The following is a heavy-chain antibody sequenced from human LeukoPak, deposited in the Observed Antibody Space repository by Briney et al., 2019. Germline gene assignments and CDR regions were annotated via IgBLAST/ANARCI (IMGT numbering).Heavy chain of an antibody. CDR3: AKGMYSSDWYLFDC. CDR1: GFTFSSYA. D-gene: IGHD6-19*01. J-gene: IGHJ4*02. V-gene: IGHV3-23*01. CDR2: ISDSGDYT. Sequence: GGSLTLSCAGSGFTFSSYAMSWVRQAPGQGLEWVSVISDSGDYTSYADSVKGRFTISRDNSKNTLYLQMNSLRAEDTAVYYCAKGMYSSDWYLFDCWGQGTLITVSS.